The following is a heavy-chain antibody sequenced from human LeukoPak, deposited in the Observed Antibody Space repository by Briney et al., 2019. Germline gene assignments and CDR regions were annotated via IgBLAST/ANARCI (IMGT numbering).Heavy chain of an antibody. Sequence: PGGSLRLSCAASGFTFSSYAMSWVRQAPGKGXXWVSAISGSGGSTYYADSVKGRFTISRDNSKNTLYLQMNSLRAEDTAVYYCANSIAVADCWGQGTLVTVSS. V-gene: IGHV3-23*01. CDR2: ISGSGGST. CDR3: ANSIAVADC. CDR1: GFTFSSYA. J-gene: IGHJ4*02. D-gene: IGHD6-19*01.